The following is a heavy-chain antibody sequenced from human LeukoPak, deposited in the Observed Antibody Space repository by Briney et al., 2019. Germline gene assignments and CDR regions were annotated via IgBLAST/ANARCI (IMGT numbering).Heavy chain of an antibody. V-gene: IGHV3-30-3*01. J-gene: IGHJ4*02. Sequence: GGSLRLSCAASGFNFSSYAMHWVRQAPGKGLEWVAVISYDGSNKYYADSVKGRFTISRDNSKNTLYLQMNSLRAEDTAVYYCAREPLVGATTGAPGYWGQGTLVTVSS. CDR2: ISYDGSNK. CDR3: AREPLVGATTGAPGY. D-gene: IGHD1-26*01. CDR1: GFNFSSYA.